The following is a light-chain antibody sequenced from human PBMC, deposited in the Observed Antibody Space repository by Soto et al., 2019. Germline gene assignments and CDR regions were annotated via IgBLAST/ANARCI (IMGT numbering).Light chain of an antibody. CDR1: SGHSDFA. CDR2: LHRDGSH. V-gene: IGLV4-69*01. CDR3: QTWGSDIVV. J-gene: IGLJ2*01. Sequence: QAVLTQSPSASASLGASVKLTCTLSSGHSDFAIAWHQQQPEKGPRYLMYLHRDGSHNRGDGIPDRFSGSSSGAERYLTISSLQSDDEAEYYCQTWGSDIVVFGGGTKVTVL.